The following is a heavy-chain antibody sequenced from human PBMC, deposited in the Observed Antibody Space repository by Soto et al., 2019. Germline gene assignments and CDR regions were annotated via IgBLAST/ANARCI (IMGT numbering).Heavy chain of an antibody. CDR1: GYTFSNFW. CDR3: ARSPRSSPYFDY. CDR2: IYPGDHET. Sequence: EVQLVQSRAEVKRPGASLTISCQCSGYTFSNFWIGWVRQLPGQGLEWMGIIYPGDHETRYSPSFRGKVTISADKSINTAYLQWNGLEASDTAFYFCARSPRSSPYFDYWGQGALVTVSS. J-gene: IGHJ4*02. V-gene: IGHV5-51*01. D-gene: IGHD6-13*01.